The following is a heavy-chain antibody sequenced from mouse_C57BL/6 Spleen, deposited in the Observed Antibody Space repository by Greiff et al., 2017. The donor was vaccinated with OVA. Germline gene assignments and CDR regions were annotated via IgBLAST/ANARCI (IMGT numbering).Heavy chain of an antibody. CDR2: IYPRDGST. V-gene: IGHV1-85*01. J-gene: IGHJ1*03. CDR1: GYTFTSYD. CDR3: ARRGYYGSKYFDV. D-gene: IGHD1-1*01. Sequence: VKLQESGPELVKPGASVKLSCKASGYTFTSYDINWVKQRPGQGLEWIGWIYPRDGSTKYNEKFKGKATLTVDTSSSTAYMELHSLTSEDSAVYFCARRGYYGSKYFDVWGTGTTVTVSS.